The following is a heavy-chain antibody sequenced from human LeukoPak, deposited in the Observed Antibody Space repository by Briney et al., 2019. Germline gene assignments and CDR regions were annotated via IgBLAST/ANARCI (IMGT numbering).Heavy chain of an antibody. J-gene: IGHJ4*02. V-gene: IGHV3-9*01. D-gene: IGHD6-19*01. CDR3: AKAPGLAVGGDPFEY. Sequence: GGSLRLSCAASGFTFDDYAMHWVRQAPGKGLEWVSSISCNRGSIGYADSVKGRFTISRGNAKNSLYLQMNSLRAEDTALYYCAKAPGLAVGGDPFEYWGQGTLVTVSS. CDR1: GFTFDDYA. CDR2: ISCNRGSI.